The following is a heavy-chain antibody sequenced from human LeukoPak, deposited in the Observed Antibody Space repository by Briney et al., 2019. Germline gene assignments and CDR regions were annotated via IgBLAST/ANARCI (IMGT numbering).Heavy chain of an antibody. J-gene: IGHJ4*02. Sequence: GGSLRLSCAASGFTFSSYGMHWVRQAPGKGLEWVAFIRDDGSNKYYADSVKGQFTTSRDNSKNTLYLQMNSLGPEDTAVYYCAKRVGSGWPLDYWGQGALVTVSS. D-gene: IGHD6-19*01. CDR2: IRDDGSNK. CDR3: AKRVGSGWPLDY. CDR1: GFTFSSYG. V-gene: IGHV3-30*02.